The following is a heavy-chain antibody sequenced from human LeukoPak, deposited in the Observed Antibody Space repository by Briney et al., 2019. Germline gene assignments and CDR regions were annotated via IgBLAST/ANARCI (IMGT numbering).Heavy chain of an antibody. CDR3: ARPAVVEVQYYFDY. D-gene: IGHD2-2*01. CDR1: GFMFGSYW. V-gene: IGHV3-30-3*01. Sequence: GGSLRLSCAVSGFMFGSYWMTWVRQAPGKGLEWVAIISYNGSNKYYADSVKGRFTISRDNSKNTLFLQMNSLRAEDTALYYCARPAVVEVQYYFDYWGQGTLVTVSS. CDR2: ISYNGSNK. J-gene: IGHJ4*02.